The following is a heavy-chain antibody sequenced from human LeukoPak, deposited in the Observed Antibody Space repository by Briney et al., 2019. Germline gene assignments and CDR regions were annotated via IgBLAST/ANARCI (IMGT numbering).Heavy chain of an antibody. CDR3: AKDSTYYYDSSGYHYFDY. J-gene: IGHJ4*02. D-gene: IGHD3-22*01. Sequence: PGGSLRLSCAASGFYFANYAMSWVRQAPGKGLEWVSATVGGGSPNTYHADSVKGRFTISRDNSKNTLFLQMNSLRAEDTAIYYCAKDSTYYYDSSGYHYFDYWGQGTLVTVSS. CDR1: GFYFANYA. V-gene: IGHV3-23*01. CDR2: TVGGGSPNT.